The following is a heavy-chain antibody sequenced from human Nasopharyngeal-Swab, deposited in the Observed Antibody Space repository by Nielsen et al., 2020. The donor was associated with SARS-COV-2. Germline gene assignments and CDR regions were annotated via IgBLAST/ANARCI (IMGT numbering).Heavy chain of an antibody. D-gene: IGHD2-21*01. J-gene: IGHJ5*02. CDR3: AKDQSINWFDP. CDR2: ISYDGSNK. V-gene: IGHV3-30*18. Sequence: WIGQPPGKGLEWVAVISYDGSNKYYADSVKGRFTISRDNSKNTLYLQMNSLRAEDTAVYYCAKDQSINWFDPWGQGTLVTVSS.